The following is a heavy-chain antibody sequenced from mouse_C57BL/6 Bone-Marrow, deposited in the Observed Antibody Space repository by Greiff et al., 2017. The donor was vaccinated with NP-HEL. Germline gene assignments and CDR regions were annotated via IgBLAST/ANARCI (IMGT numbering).Heavy chain of an antibody. CDR2: IDPENGDT. Sequence: VQLKQSGAELVRPGASVKLSCTASGFNIKDDYMHWVKQRPEQGLEWIGWIDPENGDTEYASKFQGKATITADPSSNTAYLQLSSLPAEDTAVYYCTPIVYYGSSYGYFDVWGTGTTVTVSS. D-gene: IGHD1-1*01. V-gene: IGHV14-4*01. CDR1: GFNIKDDY. CDR3: TPIVYYGSSYGYFDV. J-gene: IGHJ1*03.